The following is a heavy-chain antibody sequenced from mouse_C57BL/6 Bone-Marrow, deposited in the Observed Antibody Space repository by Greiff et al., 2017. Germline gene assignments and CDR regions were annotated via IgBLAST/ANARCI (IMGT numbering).Heavy chain of an antibody. Sequence: QVTLKESGPGILQSSQTLSLTCSFSGFSLSTSGMGVSWIRQPSGKGLEWLAHIYWDDDKRYNPSLKSRLTISKDTSRNQVFLKITSVDTADTATYYGARNYYGSRHWYFDVWGTGTTVTVSS. V-gene: IGHV8-12*01. CDR1: GFSLSTSGMG. CDR3: ARNYYGSRHWYFDV. J-gene: IGHJ1*03. CDR2: IYWDDDK. D-gene: IGHD1-1*01.